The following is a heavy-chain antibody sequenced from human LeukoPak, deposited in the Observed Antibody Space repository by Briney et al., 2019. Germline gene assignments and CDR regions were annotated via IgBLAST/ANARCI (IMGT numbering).Heavy chain of an antibody. J-gene: IGHJ5*02. CDR2: ISSSSSYI. CDR3: ASRGIDNWFDP. V-gene: IGHV3-21*01. CDR1: GFTFSSYS. Sequence: GGSLRLSCAASGFTFSSYSMNWVRQAPGKGLEWVSSISSSSSYIYYADSVKGRFTISRDNAKNSLYLQMNSLRAEDPAVYYCASRGIDNWFDPWGQGTLVTVSS. D-gene: IGHD6-13*01.